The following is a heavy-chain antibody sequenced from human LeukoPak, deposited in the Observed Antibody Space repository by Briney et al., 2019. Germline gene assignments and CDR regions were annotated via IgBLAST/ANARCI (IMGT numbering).Heavy chain of an antibody. CDR1: GGSISSHY. Sequence: SETLSLTCTVSGGSISSHYWSWIRQPPGKGLEWIGYIYYSGSTNYNPSLKSRVTISVDTSKNQFSLKLSSVTAADTAVYYCARGRRTIFGVVTLHDAFDIWGQGTMVTVSS. CDR2: IYYSGST. J-gene: IGHJ3*02. CDR3: ARGRRTIFGVVTLHDAFDI. V-gene: IGHV4-59*11. D-gene: IGHD3-3*01.